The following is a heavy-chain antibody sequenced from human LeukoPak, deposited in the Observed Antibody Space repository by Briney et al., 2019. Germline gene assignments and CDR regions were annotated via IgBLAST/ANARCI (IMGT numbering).Heavy chain of an antibody. V-gene: IGHV4-4*07. D-gene: IGHD2-21*01. CDR2: IYSSGRT. CDR1: GVFMSNSF. Sequence: SETLSLTCTVSGVFMSNSFWSWLRQPAGKGLEWIGLIYSSGRTNYNPYLKSRITLSIATTTMQFSLKLPSVTAADTALYYYARAPAGCGGTCRFDYWGQGTLVTVSS. J-gene: IGHJ4*02. CDR3: ARAPAGCGGTCRFDY.